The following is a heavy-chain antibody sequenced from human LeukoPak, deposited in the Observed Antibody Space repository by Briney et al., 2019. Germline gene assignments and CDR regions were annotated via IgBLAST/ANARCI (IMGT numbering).Heavy chain of an antibody. Sequence: EASVKVSCKASGYTFTGYYMHWVRQAPGQGLEWMGWINPNSGGTNYAQKFQGWVTMTRDTSISTAYMELSRLRSDDTAVYYCARGSDIVVVPAAYNWFDPWGQGTLVTVSS. CDR3: ARGSDIVVVPAAYNWFDP. V-gene: IGHV1-2*04. CDR2: INPNSGGT. CDR1: GYTFTGYY. J-gene: IGHJ5*02. D-gene: IGHD2-2*01.